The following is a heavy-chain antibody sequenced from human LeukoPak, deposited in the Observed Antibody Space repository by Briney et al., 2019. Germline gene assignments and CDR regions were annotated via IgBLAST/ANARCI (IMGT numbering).Heavy chain of an antibody. V-gene: IGHV3-30-3*01. Sequence: GGSLRLSCAASGFTVSSSYMIWVRQAPGKGLEWVAVISYAGSNKFYADSVRGRVTISRDNSKNTLYLQMNNLKTEDTAVYYCARGQHRVTYSDDAFDIWGQGTMVTVSS. CDR2: ISYAGSNK. CDR1: GFTVSSSY. J-gene: IGHJ3*02. D-gene: IGHD4-11*01. CDR3: ARGQHRVTYSDDAFDI.